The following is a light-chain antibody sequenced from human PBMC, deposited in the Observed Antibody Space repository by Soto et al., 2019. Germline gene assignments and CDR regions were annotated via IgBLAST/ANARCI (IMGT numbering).Light chain of an antibody. CDR3: QQYGSSPIT. CDR2: GAS. J-gene: IGKJ5*01. Sequence: ENVLTQSPGTLSLSPGERATLSCRASQTVSSTYLAWYQQKPGQAPRLLIYGASSRATGIPDRFSGTVSGTDFTLTISRLEPEDFVVYYCQQYGSSPITFGQGTRLEIK. CDR1: QTVSSTY. V-gene: IGKV3-20*01.